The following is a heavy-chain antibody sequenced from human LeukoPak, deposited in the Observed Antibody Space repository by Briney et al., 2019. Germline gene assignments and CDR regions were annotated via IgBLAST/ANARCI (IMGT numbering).Heavy chain of an antibody. V-gene: IGHV1-2*02. J-gene: IGHJ6*03. CDR3: ARDGALKRWLQSAYYMDV. CDR2: INPNSGGT. Sequence: ASVKVSCKASGYTFTCYYMHWVRQAPGQGLEWMGWINPNSGGTNYAQKFQGRVTMTRDTSISTAYMELSRLRSDDTAVYYCARDGALKRWLQSAYYMDVWGKGTTVTISS. D-gene: IGHD5-24*01. CDR1: GYTFTCYY.